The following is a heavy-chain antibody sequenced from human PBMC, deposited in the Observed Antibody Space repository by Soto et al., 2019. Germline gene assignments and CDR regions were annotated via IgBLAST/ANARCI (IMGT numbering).Heavy chain of an antibody. V-gene: IGHV3-30*15. CDR1: GSGFGSFA. D-gene: IGHD2-15*01. CDR3: ARGNLSFDFDS. Sequence: VESGGDVVKPGRSLRPSVAASGSGFGSFARTWVRQAPGQGLEWLAFISRDGLNTFYADSVRGRFTLSRDYSKSTMYLQMSALRDEDTALYYCARGNLSFDFDSWGRGTLVTVSS. J-gene: IGHJ4*02. CDR2: ISRDGLNT.